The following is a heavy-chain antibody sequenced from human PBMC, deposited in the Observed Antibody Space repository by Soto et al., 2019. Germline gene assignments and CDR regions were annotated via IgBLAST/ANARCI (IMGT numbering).Heavy chain of an antibody. CDR3: AIVRQLVGYFYYYMDV. D-gene: IGHD6-6*01. Sequence: QAQLLQSGAEVRKPGASVKVSCKASGYTFTNYGINWVRQAPVQGLEWMGGIGAYNGDTHYTQRLQGRVTMTTDTSTSTAYMELRGLRSDDTAIYYWAIVRQLVGYFYYYMDVWGKGATGTVSS. J-gene: IGHJ6*03. CDR1: GYTFTNYG. CDR2: IGAYNGDT. V-gene: IGHV1-18*01.